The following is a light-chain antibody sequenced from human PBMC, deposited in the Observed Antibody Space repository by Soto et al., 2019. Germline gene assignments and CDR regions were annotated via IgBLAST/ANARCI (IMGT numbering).Light chain of an antibody. Sequence: DIQMTQSPSSLSSSVGDRVTMTCRASQSISSYLNWYQQKPGKAPKALIFAVSSLQSGVPSRFSGSGSGTEFTLTINNLQPEDFATYYCQQSYSPLFTFGPGTKVEIK. CDR3: QQSYSPLFT. CDR2: AVS. CDR1: QSISSY. J-gene: IGKJ3*01. V-gene: IGKV1-39*01.